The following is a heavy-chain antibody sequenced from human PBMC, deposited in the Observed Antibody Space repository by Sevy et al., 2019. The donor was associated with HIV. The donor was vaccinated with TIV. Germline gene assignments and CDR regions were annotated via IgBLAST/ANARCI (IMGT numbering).Heavy chain of an antibody. Sequence: GGSLRLSCAASGFTFSSYGMHRVRQAPGKGLEWVAVIWYDGSNKYYADSVKGRFTISRDNSKNTLYLQMNSLRAEDTAVYYCARGGDYVWGSYRSSKDAFDIWGQGTMVTVSS. CDR1: GFTFSSYG. V-gene: IGHV3-33*01. J-gene: IGHJ3*02. CDR3: ARGGDYVWGSYRSSKDAFDI. CDR2: IWYDGSNK. D-gene: IGHD3-16*02.